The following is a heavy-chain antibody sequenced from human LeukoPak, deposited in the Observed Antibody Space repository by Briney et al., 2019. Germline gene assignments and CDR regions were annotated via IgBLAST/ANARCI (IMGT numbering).Heavy chain of an antibody. Sequence: PGRSLRLSCAASGFTFSRHGMHWVRQAPGKGLEWVAVIGDTGRAKYYADSVEGRFTASRDNSKNTLYLQMNSLRAEDTAVYYCAKDFYGSGSYRDYWGQGTLVTVSS. J-gene: IGHJ4*02. V-gene: IGHV3-30*18. CDR1: GFTFSRHG. CDR3: AKDFYGSGSYRDY. CDR2: IGDTGRAK. D-gene: IGHD3-10*01.